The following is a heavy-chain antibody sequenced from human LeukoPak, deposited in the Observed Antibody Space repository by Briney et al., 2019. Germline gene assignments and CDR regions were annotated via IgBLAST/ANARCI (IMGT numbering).Heavy chain of an antibody. CDR1: GFTFSSYS. V-gene: IGHV3-48*01. J-gene: IGHJ4*02. D-gene: IGHD3-22*01. Sequence: GGSLRLSCAASGFTFSSYSMNWVRQAPGKGLEWVSYISSSGSTIYYADSVKGRFTISRDNSKNTLYLQMNSLRAEDTAVYYCAKDRGSSGYYYDFRFWGQGTLVTVSS. CDR2: ISSSGSTI. CDR3: AKDRGSSGYYYDFRF.